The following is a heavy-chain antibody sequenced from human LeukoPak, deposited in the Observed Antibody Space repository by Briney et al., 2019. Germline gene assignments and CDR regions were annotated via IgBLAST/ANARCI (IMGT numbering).Heavy chain of an antibody. V-gene: IGHV4-39*01. CDR2: MDYSRHT. CDR3: ARPLCNGWDRFDP. J-gene: IGHJ5*02. Sequence: SETLSLTCTGSRGSISSSSRAEYFFWGWIRQAPGRGMYWIGSMDYSRHTYYNPYLKTRATISVDTPKNQFTLSLRTVTAADTAVYYCARPLCNGWDRFDPWGQGTLITVS. D-gene: IGHD3-16*01. CDR1: RGSISSSSRAEYFF.